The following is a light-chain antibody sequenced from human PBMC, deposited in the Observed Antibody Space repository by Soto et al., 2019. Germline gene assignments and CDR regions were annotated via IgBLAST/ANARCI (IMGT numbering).Light chain of an antibody. CDR2: DAS. CDR3: QQYDNRPPT. CDR1: QDISNY. Sequence: DIQMTQSPSSLSASVGDRVTITCQASQDISNYLNWYQQKPGKAPKLLIYDASNLETGVPSRFSGSGSGTDFTFTISSLQPEDIATYYCQQYDNRPPTLGQGTKLEIK. J-gene: IGKJ2*01. V-gene: IGKV1-33*01.